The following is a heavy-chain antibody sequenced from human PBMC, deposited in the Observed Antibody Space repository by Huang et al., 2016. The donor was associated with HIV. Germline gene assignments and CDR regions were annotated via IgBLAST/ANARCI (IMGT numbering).Heavy chain of an antibody. CDR2: IRLDCEEI. D-gene: IGHD6-19*01. J-gene: IGHJ4*02. V-gene: IGHV1-18*04. CDR3: ARDREFSSGWGWAGYYLDY. Sequence: QVRLVQSGAEVKKPGASLKVSCKADGDTFLRYDISWVRQAPGQGLEWVGRIRLDCEEIRYERRFQERRAMTRDTSTRTGYMELRSLGADDTAVYYCARDREFSSGWGWAGYYLDYWGQGTPVLVSS. CDR1: GDTFLRYD.